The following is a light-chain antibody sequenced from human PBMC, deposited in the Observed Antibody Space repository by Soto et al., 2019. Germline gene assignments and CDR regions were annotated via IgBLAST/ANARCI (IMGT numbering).Light chain of an antibody. CDR3: SSYSRTATLVV. CDR1: SSDIGAFTS. CDR2: DIS. J-gene: IGLJ2*01. Sequence: QSALTQPPSVSGSPGQSITISCTGTSSDIGAFTSVSWYQQHPGKAPKLIIYDISHRPSGVSDRFSGSKSVNTASLTVSGLQPEDEAKYDCSSYSRTATLVVFGGGTQLTVL. V-gene: IGLV2-14*03.